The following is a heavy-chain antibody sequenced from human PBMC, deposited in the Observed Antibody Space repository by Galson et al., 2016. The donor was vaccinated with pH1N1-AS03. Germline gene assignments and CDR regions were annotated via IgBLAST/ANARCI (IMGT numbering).Heavy chain of an antibody. V-gene: IGHV3-7*01. Sequence: SLRLSCAASGFTFGAFWMSWVRQAPGKGLEWVANIKEDGNDQHYVASVKGRFTISRDNAKKSLFLQMNSLTADDTAVYYCARTRGVLQSSGEMLSYFDHWGLGSLVTVSS. CDR3: ARTRGVLQSSGEMLSYFDH. CDR1: GFTFGAFW. J-gene: IGHJ4*02. D-gene: IGHD3-10*01. CDR2: IKEDGNDQ.